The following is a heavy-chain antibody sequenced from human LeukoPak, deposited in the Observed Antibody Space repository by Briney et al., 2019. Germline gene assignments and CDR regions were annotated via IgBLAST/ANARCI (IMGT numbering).Heavy chain of an antibody. CDR2: IYTSAST. D-gene: IGHD3-9*01. V-gene: IGHV4-61*05. CDR1: VGSISSNSHY. J-gene: IGHJ3*02. CDR3: ARAKDILPPTDAFDI. Sequence: PSETLSLTCTVSVGSISSNSHYWGWIRQPPGGGLEWIGRIYTSASTNYNPSLKSRVTISVDKSKNQFSLMLSSVTAADTAVYYCARAKDILPPTDAFDIWGQGTMVTVSS.